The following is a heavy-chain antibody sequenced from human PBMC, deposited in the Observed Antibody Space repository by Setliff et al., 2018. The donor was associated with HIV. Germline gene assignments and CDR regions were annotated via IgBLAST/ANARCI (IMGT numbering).Heavy chain of an antibody. V-gene: IGHV3-30*01. J-gene: IGHJ4*02. Sequence: PGGSLRLSCAASGFTFSSYAMHWVRQAPGKGLEWVAVISYDGSNKYYADSVKGRFTISRDNSKNTLYLQMNSLRAEDTAVYYCARVFSSGYSGPFDYWGQGTLVTVSS. CDR1: GFTFSSYA. CDR2: ISYDGSNK. D-gene: IGHD3-22*01. CDR3: ARVFSSGYSGPFDY.